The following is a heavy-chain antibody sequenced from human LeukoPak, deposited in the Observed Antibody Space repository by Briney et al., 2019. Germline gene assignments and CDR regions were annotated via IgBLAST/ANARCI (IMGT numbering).Heavy chain of an antibody. J-gene: IGHJ4*02. CDR2: ISGSGDRT. CDR3: AKGLTEIDY. D-gene: IGHD1-20*01. CDR1: GFTFSLYA. V-gene: IGHV3-23*01. Sequence: AGGSLRLSCAASGFTFSLYAMSWVRQAPGKGLEWVSGISGSGDRTYYADPVKGRFTISRDNSKNTLDLQMNTLRADDTAVYYCAKGLTEIDYWGQGTLVTVSS.